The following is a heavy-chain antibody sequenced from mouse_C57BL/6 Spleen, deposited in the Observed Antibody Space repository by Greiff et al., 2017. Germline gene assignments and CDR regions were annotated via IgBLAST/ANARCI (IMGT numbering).Heavy chain of an antibody. V-gene: IGHV1-55*01. CDR3: ARSPFTTVVATDYFDY. J-gene: IGHJ2*01. D-gene: IGHD1-1*01. Sequence: QVQLQQPGAELVKPGASVKMSCKASGYTFTSYWITWVKQRPGQGLAWIGDIYPGSGSTNYNEKFKSKATLTVDTSSSTAYMQLSSLTSEDSAVYYCARSPFTTVVATDYFDYWGQGTTLTVSS. CDR1: GYTFTSYW. CDR2: IYPGSGST.